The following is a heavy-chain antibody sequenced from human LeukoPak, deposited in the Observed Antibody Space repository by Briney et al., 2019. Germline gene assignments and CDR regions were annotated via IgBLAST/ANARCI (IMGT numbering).Heavy chain of an antibody. J-gene: IGHJ4*02. V-gene: IGHV4-31*03. CDR3: ARRLSYSYGSLDY. CDR2: IYYSGST. D-gene: IGHD5-18*01. Sequence: SESLSLTCTVSGGSISSGGYYWSWIRQHPGKGLEWIGYIYYSGSTYYNPSLKSRVTISVDASKNQFSLKLSSVTAADTAVYYCARRLSYSYGSLDYWGQGTLVTVSS. CDR1: GGSISSGGYY.